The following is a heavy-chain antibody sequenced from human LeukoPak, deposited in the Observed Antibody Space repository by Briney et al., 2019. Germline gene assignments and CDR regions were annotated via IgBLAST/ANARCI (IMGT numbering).Heavy chain of an antibody. CDR1: GFTFSSYG. D-gene: IGHD6-13*01. Sequence: PGGSLRLSCAASGFTFSSYGMHWVRQAPGKGLEWVAVIWYDGSNKYYADSVKGRFTISRDNSKNTLYLQMNSLRAEDTAVYYCARGDPSSSWYTEGPRWFDPWGQGTLVTVSS. J-gene: IGHJ5*02. CDR3: ARGDPSSSWYTEGPRWFDP. V-gene: IGHV3-33*01. CDR2: IWYDGSNK.